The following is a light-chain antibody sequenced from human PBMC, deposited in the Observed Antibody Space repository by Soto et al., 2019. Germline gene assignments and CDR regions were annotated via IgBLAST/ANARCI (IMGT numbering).Light chain of an antibody. J-gene: IGLJ3*02. CDR2: DNN. Sequence: QSVLTQPPSVSAAPGQKVTISCSGSSSNIGNNYVSWYQQLPGTAPKLLIYDNNKRPSGIPDRFSGSKSGTSATLGITGLQAGDEADYYCGTWDSRLSKVFGGGTKLTVL. CDR3: GTWDSRLSKV. CDR1: SSNIGNNY. V-gene: IGLV1-51*01.